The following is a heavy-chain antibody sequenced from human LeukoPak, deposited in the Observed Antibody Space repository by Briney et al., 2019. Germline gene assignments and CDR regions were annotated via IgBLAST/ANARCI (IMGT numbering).Heavy chain of an antibody. CDR2: ISSSGSYI. Sequence: GGSLRLSCAASGFTFTSYTMNWVRQAPGKGLEWVSDISSSGSYIDYADSLKGRFTISRDNAKNSLFLQMNSLRAEDTAVYYCARSLIADGAFDIWGQGTMVTVSS. J-gene: IGHJ3*02. V-gene: IGHV3-21*01. D-gene: IGHD2-21*01. CDR3: ARSLIADGAFDI. CDR1: GFTFTSYT.